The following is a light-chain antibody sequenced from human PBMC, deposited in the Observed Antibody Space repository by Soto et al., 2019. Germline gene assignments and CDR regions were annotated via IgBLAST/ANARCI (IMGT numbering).Light chain of an antibody. J-gene: IGLJ1*01. CDR1: SFNIGKNF. CDR3: GTWDGRLSAYV. CDR2: DNY. V-gene: IGLV1-51*01. Sequence: QSVLTQPPSVSAAPGQKVTISCSGRSFNIGKNFVCWYRQLPGTAPKLLIYDNYKRPSGIPDRFSGSKSGTSATLDITGLQTGDEADYYCGTWDGRLSAYVFGTGTKLTVL.